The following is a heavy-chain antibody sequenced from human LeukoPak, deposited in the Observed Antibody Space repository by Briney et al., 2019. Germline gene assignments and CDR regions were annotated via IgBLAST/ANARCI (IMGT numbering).Heavy chain of an antibody. CDR2: IYYSGST. CDR1: GGSISNYY. D-gene: IGHD5-12*01. Sequence: PSETLSLTCTVSGGSISNYYWNWIRQPPGKGLEWAGYIYYSGSTNYNPSLKSRLTISVDTSKNRISLKLNSVTAADTAVYYCARHYDGLDFWGQGTLVTVSS. J-gene: IGHJ4*02. CDR3: ARHYDGLDF. V-gene: IGHV4-59*08.